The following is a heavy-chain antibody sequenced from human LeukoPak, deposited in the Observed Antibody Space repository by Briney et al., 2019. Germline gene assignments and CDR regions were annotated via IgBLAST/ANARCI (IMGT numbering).Heavy chain of an antibody. Sequence: ASVTVSCKASGYTFTDYYMHWVRQAPGQGLECMGWINPNSGGTNYAQKFQGRVTMTRDTSTSTAYMELSRLTSDDTAIYYCARVVAATRIDYWGQGTLVTVSS. CDR3: ARVVAATRIDY. D-gene: IGHD2-15*01. CDR1: GYTFTDYY. CDR2: INPNSGGT. J-gene: IGHJ4*02. V-gene: IGHV1-2*02.